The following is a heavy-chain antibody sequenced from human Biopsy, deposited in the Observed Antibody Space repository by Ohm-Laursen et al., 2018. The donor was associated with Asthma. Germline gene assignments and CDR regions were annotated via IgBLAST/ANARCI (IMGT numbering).Heavy chain of an antibody. Sequence: SLRLSCTASGFVFNQCGMHWVRQGPGKGLEWVALVSSDGHNKYYEDSVKGRFTISRDNSRNRLYIQINSLTVEDSAVYFCARQSGQEYGDSIPFDTWGQGTKVAVSS. J-gene: IGHJ3*02. CDR1: GFVFNQCG. CDR2: VSSDGHNK. V-gene: IGHV3-30*03. D-gene: IGHD3-22*01. CDR3: ARQSGQEYGDSIPFDT.